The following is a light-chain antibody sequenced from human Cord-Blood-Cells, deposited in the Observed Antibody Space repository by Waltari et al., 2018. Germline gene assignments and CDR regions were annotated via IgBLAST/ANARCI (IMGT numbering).Light chain of an antibody. Sequence: DIQMTQSPSSLSASVGGRVTITYQASQDIRNYLNWYQKKPGKAPKLLIYDASNLKTGDPARFRGSGSGTDVTFNISSLQPQDIAAYYCQQYDNPPLTFGGGTKVEIK. CDR2: DAS. J-gene: IGKJ4*01. CDR1: QDIRNY. V-gene: IGKV1-33*01. CDR3: QQYDNPPLT.